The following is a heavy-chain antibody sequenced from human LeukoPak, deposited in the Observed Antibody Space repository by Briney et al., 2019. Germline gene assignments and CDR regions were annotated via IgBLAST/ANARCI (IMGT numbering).Heavy chain of an antibody. D-gene: IGHD6-19*01. J-gene: IGHJ3*02. CDR2: IGTAGDT. Sequence: GGSLRLSCAASGFTFSSYDMHWVRQAPGKGLEWVSAIGTAGDTYYPGSVKGRFIISRENAKNSLYLQMNSLRAGDTAVYYCAKTVTGTGVFDIWGQGTMVTVSS. CDR3: AKTVTGTGVFDI. CDR1: GFTFSSYD. V-gene: IGHV3-13*01.